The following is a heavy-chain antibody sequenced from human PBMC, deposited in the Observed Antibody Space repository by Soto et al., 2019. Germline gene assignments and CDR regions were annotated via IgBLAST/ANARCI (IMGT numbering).Heavy chain of an antibody. Sequence: GESLKISCAASGFTFSSYWMSWVRQAPGKGLEWVANIKQDGSEKYYVDSVKGRFTISRDNAKNSLYLQMNSLRAEDTAVYYCASTIFGVVIIEDLPVWGKGTTVTVSS. J-gene: IGHJ6*04. V-gene: IGHV3-7*01. D-gene: IGHD3-3*01. CDR1: GFTFSSYW. CDR3: ASTIFGVVIIEDLPV. CDR2: IKQDGSEK.